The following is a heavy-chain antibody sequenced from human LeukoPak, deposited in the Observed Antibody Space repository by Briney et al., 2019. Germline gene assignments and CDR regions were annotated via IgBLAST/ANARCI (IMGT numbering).Heavy chain of an antibody. CDR1: GASLSDYY. D-gene: IGHD1-1*01. J-gene: IGHJ5*02. CDR2: IDHSGST. CDR3: GTASQLGSYNWFDP. V-gene: IGHV4-34*01. Sequence: SSETLSLTCAVYGASLSDYYWSWIHQPPGKGLQWIGEIDHSGSTKFNPSLRGRVTISLDTSKNQFSLDLTSVTAADTAVYYCGTASQLGSYNWFDPWGQGTLVTVSS.